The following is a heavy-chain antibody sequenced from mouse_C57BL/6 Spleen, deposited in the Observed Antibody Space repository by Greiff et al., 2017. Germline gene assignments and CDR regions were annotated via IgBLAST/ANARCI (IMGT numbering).Heavy chain of an antibody. D-gene: IGHD1-1*01. V-gene: IGHV1-69*01. CDR3: ARVTTVEYDFDY. CDR1: GYTFTSYW. J-gene: IGHJ2*01. Sequence: QVQLQQPGAELVMPGASVKLSCKASGYTFTSYWMHWVKQRPGQGLEWIGEIHPSDSYTNYNQKFKGKSTLTVDKSSSTAYMQLSSLTSEDSAVYYCARVTTVEYDFDYWGQGTTLTVSS. CDR2: IHPSDSYT.